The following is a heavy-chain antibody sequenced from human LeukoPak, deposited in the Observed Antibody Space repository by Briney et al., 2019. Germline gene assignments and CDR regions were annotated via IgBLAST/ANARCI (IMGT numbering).Heavy chain of an antibody. CDR3: ARCTATSSTSCYAVDY. Sequence: GGSLRLSCAASGFTFSDFWMTWVRQAPGKGLEWVANIKQDGSVTNHVESVRGRFTISRDNPKNSLYLQMNSLRAEDTAVYYCARCTATSSTSCYAVDYWGQGTLVTVSS. J-gene: IGHJ4*02. CDR2: IKQDGSVT. CDR1: GFTFSDFW. D-gene: IGHD2-2*01. V-gene: IGHV3-7*01.